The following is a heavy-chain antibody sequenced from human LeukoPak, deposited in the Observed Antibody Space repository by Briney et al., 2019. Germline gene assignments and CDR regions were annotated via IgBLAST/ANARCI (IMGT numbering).Heavy chain of an antibody. CDR1: GFTFSSYA. J-gene: IGHJ4*02. Sequence: GGSLRLSCAASGFTFSSYAMHWVRQAPGKGLEWVAVISYDGSNKYYADSVKGRFTISRDNSKNTLYLQMNSLRAEDTAVYYCARDLTFLPAYGCFDYWGQGTLVTVSS. V-gene: IGHV3-30*04. CDR3: ARDLTFLPAYGCFDY. CDR2: ISYDGSNK. D-gene: IGHD3-10*01.